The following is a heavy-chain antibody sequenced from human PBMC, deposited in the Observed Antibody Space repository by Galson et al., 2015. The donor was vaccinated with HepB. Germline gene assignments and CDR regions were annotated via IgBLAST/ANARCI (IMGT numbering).Heavy chain of an antibody. D-gene: IGHD6-13*01. CDR1: GFTFSSYS. Sequence: SLRLSCAASGFTFSSYSMNRVRQAPGKGLEWVSSISSSSSYIYYADSVKGRFTISRDNAKNSLYLQMNSLTAEDTAVYYCARNLRIAAAGQHFDFWGQGTLVTVSS. CDR3: ARNLRIAAAGQHFDF. CDR2: ISSSSSYI. J-gene: IGHJ4*02. V-gene: IGHV3-21*01.